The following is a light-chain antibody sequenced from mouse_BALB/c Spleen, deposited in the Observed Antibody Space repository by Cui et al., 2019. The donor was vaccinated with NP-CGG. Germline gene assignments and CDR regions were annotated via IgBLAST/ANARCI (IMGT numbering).Light chain of an antibody. CDR1: TGAVTTSNY. Sequence: HALVTQESVHTTSPGETVTLTCRSSTGAVTTSNYANWVQEKPDHLFTGLIGGTNNRAPGVPARFSGSLIGDKAALTITGAQTEDETIYFCALWYSNHWVFGGGTKLTVL. J-gene: IGLJ1*01. V-gene: IGLV1*01. CDR3: ALWYSNHWV. CDR2: GTN.